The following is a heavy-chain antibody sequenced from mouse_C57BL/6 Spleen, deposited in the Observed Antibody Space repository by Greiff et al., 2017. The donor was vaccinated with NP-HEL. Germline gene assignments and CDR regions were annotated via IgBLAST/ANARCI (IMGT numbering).Heavy chain of an antibody. J-gene: IGHJ3*01. D-gene: IGHD2-3*01. Sequence: EVKLVESGGDLVKPGGSLKLSCAASGFTFSSYGMSWVRQTPDKRLEWVATISSGGSYTYYPDSVKGRFTISRDNAKNTLYLQMSSLKSEDTAMYYCASYDGYYEGVAYWGQGTLVTVSA. CDR2: ISSGGSYT. CDR3: ASYDGYYEGVAY. V-gene: IGHV5-6*01. CDR1: GFTFSSYG.